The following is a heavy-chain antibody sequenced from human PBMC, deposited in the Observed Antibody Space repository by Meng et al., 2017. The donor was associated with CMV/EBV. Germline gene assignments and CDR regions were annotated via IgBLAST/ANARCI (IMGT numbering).Heavy chain of an antibody. J-gene: IGHJ4*02. CDR3: ARLSGSGTTSTGYHYAFDS. D-gene: IGHD3-22*01. CDR2: IYYSGTT. CDR1: GGSISSGDYY. V-gene: IGHV4-30-4*08. Sequence: VQRQGCGPGLGKPSQTLPLTCSVSGGSISSGDYYWSWIRQPPGKGLEWIGYIYYSGTTYYNPSLESRVTISVDTSKNQFSLNLSSVTAADTAVYYCARLSGSGTTSTGYHYAFDSWGQGTLVTVSS.